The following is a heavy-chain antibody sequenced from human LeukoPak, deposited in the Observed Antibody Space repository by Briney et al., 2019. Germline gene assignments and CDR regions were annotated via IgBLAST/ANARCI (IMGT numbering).Heavy chain of an antibody. CDR1: GGTFSSYA. V-gene: IGHV1-69*04. CDR3: ARDATLLWFGETLGGNFDY. J-gene: IGHJ4*02. Sequence: ASVKVSCKASGGTFSSYAISWVRQAPGQGLEWMGRIIPILGIANYAQKFQGRVTITADKSTSTAYMELGSLRSEDTAVYYCARDATLLWFGETLGGNFDYWGQGTLVTVSS. D-gene: IGHD3-10*01. CDR2: IIPILGIA.